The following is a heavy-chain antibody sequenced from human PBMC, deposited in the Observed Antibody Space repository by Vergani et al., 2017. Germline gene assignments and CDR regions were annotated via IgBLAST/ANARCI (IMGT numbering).Heavy chain of an antibody. D-gene: IGHD4-23*01. J-gene: IGHJ6*02. Sequence: QVQLVQSGAEMKKPGSSVKVSCKSSGGTFSSYTFIWVRLAPGQGLDWMGSILPFLDRKEYAQKFQGRVAINADTSTSTVYMELSSLGSEDTAVYYCARDLGRSRVNSHYGMGVWGQGATVTVSS. CDR3: ARDLGRSRVNSHYGMGV. V-gene: IGHV1-69*08. CDR1: GGTFSSYT. CDR2: ILPFLDRK.